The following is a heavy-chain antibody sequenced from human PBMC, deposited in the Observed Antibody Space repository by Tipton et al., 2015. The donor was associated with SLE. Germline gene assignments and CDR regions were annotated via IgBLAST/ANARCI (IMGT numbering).Heavy chain of an antibody. CDR3: AKTDYDDTDYYYYGLDV. CDR1: GFTFDDYA. CDR2: ISWDGGRT. V-gene: IGHV3-43D*04. D-gene: IGHD3-22*01. Sequence: SLRLSCAASGFTFDDYAMHWVRQAPGKGLEWVSLISWDGGRTYYADSVKGRFTISRDNSKNSLSLQMNSLSPEDTALYYCAKTDYDDTDYYYYGLDVWGQGTTVTVSS. J-gene: IGHJ6*02.